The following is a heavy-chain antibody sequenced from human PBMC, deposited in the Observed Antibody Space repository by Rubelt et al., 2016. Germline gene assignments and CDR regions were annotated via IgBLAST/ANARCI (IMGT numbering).Heavy chain of an antibody. D-gene: IGHD6-13*01. Sequence: QVQLQQWGAGLLKPSETLSLTCAVYGGSFSSYYWNWIRQPPGKGLEWIGEINHSGSTNYNPSLKSRVAISVDTSKNQFALRLRSVTAADTAVYYCARGSRQLVRSVYWFDPWGQGTLVTVSS. CDR2: INHSGST. CDR3: ARGSRQLVRSVYWFDP. J-gene: IGHJ5*02. CDR1: GGSFSSYY. V-gene: IGHV4-34*01.